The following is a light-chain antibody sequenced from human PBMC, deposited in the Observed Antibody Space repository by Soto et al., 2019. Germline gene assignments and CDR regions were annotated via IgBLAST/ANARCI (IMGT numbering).Light chain of an antibody. CDR1: SSNIGAGYD. J-gene: IGLJ1*01. Sequence: QSVLTQPPSVSGAPGQRVTISCTGSSSNIGAGYDVHWYLQLPGTAPKLLIYRNTNRPSGVPDRFSGSKSDTSASLAITGLQAEDEADYYCQSYDSSLSVYVFGTGTKLTVL. CDR3: QSYDSSLSVYV. V-gene: IGLV1-40*01. CDR2: RNT.